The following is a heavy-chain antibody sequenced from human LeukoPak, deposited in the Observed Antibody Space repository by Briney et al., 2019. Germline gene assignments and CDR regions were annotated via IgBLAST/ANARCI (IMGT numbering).Heavy chain of an antibody. CDR1: GFRIFHYG. CDR2: ISDDGSNK. J-gene: IGHJ4*02. CDR3: AEDPLSL. V-gene: IGHV3-30*18. Sequence: GMSLRLSCEVSGFRIFHYGIHWVRQAPGKGLEWVAVISDDGSNKYYADSVKGRFTISRDNSKNTMYLQMNRLRVEDTAVYYCAEDPLSLWGQGTLVTVSS. D-gene: IGHD5/OR15-5a*01.